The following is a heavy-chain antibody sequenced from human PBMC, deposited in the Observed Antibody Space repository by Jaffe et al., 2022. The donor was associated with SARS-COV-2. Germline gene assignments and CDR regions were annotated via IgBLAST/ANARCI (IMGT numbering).Heavy chain of an antibody. D-gene: IGHD2-21*02. Sequence: EVQLVESGGGLVKPGGSLRLSCATSGFTFTNAWMSWVRQVPGKGLEWVGRIKSESDGGTTDYAAPVKGRFTVSRDDSRSTLYLEMNSLKTEDTAVYYCTTLRSVDWYYRNFDYWGQGTLVTVSS. CDR2: IKSESDGGTT. CDR1: GFTFTNAW. V-gene: IGHV3-15*01. J-gene: IGHJ4*02. CDR3: TTLRSVDWYYRNFDY.